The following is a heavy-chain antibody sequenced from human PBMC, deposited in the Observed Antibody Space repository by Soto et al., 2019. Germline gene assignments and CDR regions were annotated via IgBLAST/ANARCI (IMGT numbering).Heavy chain of an antibody. Sequence: PSETLSLTCTVSGGSISSSSYYWGWIRQPPGKGLEWIGSIYYSGSTYYNLSLKSRVTISVDTSKNQFSLKLSSVTAADTAVYYCARHYDFWSGPSGNWFDPWGQGTLVTVSS. V-gene: IGHV4-39*01. D-gene: IGHD3-3*01. CDR1: GGSISSSSYY. CDR3: ARHYDFWSGPSGNWFDP. CDR2: IYYSGST. J-gene: IGHJ5*02.